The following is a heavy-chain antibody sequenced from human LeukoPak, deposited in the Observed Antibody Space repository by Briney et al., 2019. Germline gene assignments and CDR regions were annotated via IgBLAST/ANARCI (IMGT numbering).Heavy chain of an antibody. CDR2: IIPIFGTA. Sequence: ASVKVSCKASGGTFSSYAISWVRQAPGHGREWMGGIIPIFGTANYAQKFQGRVTITADESTSTAYMELSSLRSEDTAVYYCARMYYDFWSGSGLDIWGQGTMVTVSS. CDR1: GGTFSSYA. CDR3: ARMYYDFWSGSGLDI. V-gene: IGHV1-69*13. J-gene: IGHJ3*02. D-gene: IGHD3-3*01.